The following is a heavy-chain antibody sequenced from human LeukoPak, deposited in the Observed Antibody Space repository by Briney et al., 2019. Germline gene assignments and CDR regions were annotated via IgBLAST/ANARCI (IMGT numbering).Heavy chain of an antibody. J-gene: IGHJ3*02. Sequence: ASVKVSCKASGYTFTSYDINWVRQATGQGLEWMGWMNPNSGNTGYAQKFQGRVTITRNTSISTAYMELSSLRSEDTAVYYSARAIMSKCITMPSGAFDIWGQGTMVTVSS. D-gene: IGHD3-10*01. V-gene: IGHV1-8*03. CDR1: GYTFTSYD. CDR2: MNPNSGNT. CDR3: ARAIMSKCITMPSGAFDI.